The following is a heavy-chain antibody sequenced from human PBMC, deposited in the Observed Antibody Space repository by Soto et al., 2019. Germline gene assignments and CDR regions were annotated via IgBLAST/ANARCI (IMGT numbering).Heavy chain of an antibody. D-gene: IGHD3-10*01. V-gene: IGHV4-59*08. J-gene: IGHJ4*02. CDR2: IYYSAST. Sequence: QVQLQESGPGLVKPSETLSLTCSFPGGSISSYYWSWIRQPPGKGLEWMGYIYYSASTNYKPSLNNHPPLKSRVPIPQDPPQNRFPRKLSSMPAADRAVYYCATGRFYYGSEYWGQGPLVTVSS. CDR3: ATGRFYYGSEY. CDR1: GGSISSYY.